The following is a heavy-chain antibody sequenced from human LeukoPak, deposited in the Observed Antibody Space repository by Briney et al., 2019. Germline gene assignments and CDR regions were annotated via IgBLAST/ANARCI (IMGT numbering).Heavy chain of an antibody. Sequence: GGSLRLSCAASGFTFSSYAMSWVRQAPGKGLEWVSAISGGGGSTYYADSVKGRFTISRDNSKNTLYLQMNSLRVEDTAVYFCAKDRPNYYGSNGHYYRRDGDYWGQGTLVTVSS. CDR2: ISGGGGST. CDR3: AKDRPNYYGSNGHYYRRDGDY. J-gene: IGHJ4*02. CDR1: GFTFSSYA. D-gene: IGHD3-22*01. V-gene: IGHV3-23*01.